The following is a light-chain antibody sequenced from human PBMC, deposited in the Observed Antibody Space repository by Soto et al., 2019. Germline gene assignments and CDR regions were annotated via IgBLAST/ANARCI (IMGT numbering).Light chain of an antibody. J-gene: IGKJ3*01. Sequence: DFQMTQSPSSLSASVGDRVTITCQASHDITKYLNWYQHKPGKAPKLLIYGASNLETGVPSRFSGSGSGTDFTFTISSLQPEDIATYYCQYCDYLPLFGPGTTVDFK. V-gene: IGKV1-33*01. CDR1: HDITKY. CDR2: GAS. CDR3: QYCDYLPL.